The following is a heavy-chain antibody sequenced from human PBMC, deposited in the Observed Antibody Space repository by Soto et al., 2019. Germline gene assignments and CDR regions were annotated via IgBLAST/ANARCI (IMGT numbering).Heavy chain of an antibody. J-gene: IGHJ4*02. CDR2: VNTDESRT. D-gene: IGHD6-19*01. CDR3: ARVLNGQWYFDY. V-gene: IGHV3-74*01. Sequence: EVQLVESGGGLVQPGGSLRLSCGASGFTFSSYWMHWVRQAPGKGLVWVSRVNTDESRTSYADSVKGRFTISRDNAKNTLYLQMNGLSAEDTAVYYCARVLNGQWYFDYWGRGTQVTVSS. CDR1: GFTFSSYW.